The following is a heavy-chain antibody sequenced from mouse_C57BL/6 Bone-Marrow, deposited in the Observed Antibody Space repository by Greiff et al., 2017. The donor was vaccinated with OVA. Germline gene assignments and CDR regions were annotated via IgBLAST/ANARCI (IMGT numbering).Heavy chain of an antibody. CDR3: AREASCDY. J-gene: IGHJ2*01. V-gene: IGHV3-6*01. Sequence: VQLKESGPGFVKPSQSLSLTCSVTGYSFTSGYYCTWIRQFPGNKLEWMGYISYDGSNNYNPSLKNRISITRDTSKNQFFLKLNSMTTEDTATCYCAREASCDYWGQGTTLTVSS. CDR1: GYSFTSGYY. CDR2: ISYDGSN.